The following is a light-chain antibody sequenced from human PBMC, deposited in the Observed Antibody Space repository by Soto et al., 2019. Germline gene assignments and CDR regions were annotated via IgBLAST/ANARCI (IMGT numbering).Light chain of an antibody. V-gene: IGKV3-20*01. CDR2: GAS. CDR1: QSVTSDS. Sequence: EMVLTQSPGTLYFSPGERVTLSCRASQSVTSDSLAWYQQKPGQAPKLLMSGASRRATGIPDRFSGSGSGTDFTLTVSRLEPEDFAVYYCQQYATSPPTFGQGTKV. J-gene: IGKJ2*01. CDR3: QQYATSPPT.